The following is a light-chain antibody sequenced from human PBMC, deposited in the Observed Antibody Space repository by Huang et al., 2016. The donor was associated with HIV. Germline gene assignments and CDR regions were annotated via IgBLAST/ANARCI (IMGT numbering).Light chain of an antibody. CDR3: QQYYTSPT. CDR1: QGISNS. V-gene: IGKV1-NL1*01. CDR2: STS. Sequence: DIQMTQSPSSLSAFVGDTVTITCRASQGISNSVAWYQKKPGKAPKLLLYSTSRLESGVPSRFRGGGSGTDYTLTTNSLQPDDFATYYCQQYYTSPTFGQGSKVEIK. J-gene: IGKJ1*01.